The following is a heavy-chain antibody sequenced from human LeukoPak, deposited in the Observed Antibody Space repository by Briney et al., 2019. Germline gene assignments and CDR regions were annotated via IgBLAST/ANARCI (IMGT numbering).Heavy chain of an antibody. J-gene: IGHJ4*02. D-gene: IGHD6-13*01. CDR1: GFTFGSFW. V-gene: IGHV3-30*03. Sequence: GGSLRLSCAASGFTFGSFWMSWVRQAPGKGLEWVAVISYDGSNKYYADSVKGRFTISRDNSKNTLYLQMNSLRAEDTAVYYCARDRGIYSSSPGFDYWGQGTLVTVSS. CDR3: ARDRGIYSSSPGFDY. CDR2: ISYDGSNK.